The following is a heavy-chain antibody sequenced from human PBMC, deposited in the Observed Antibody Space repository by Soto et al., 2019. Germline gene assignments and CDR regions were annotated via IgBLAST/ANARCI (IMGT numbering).Heavy chain of an antibody. CDR2: ISAYNGDT. Sequence: ASVKVSCKASGYTFTSYGISWVRQAPGKGLERMGWISAYNGDTKYAQKLQGRVTMTTDTSTSTAYMELRSLRSDDTAVYYCARDSGIQLWLLYYFDYGGRVTLVTVSS. CDR3: ARDSGIQLWLLYYFDY. V-gene: IGHV1-18*01. D-gene: IGHD5-18*01. J-gene: IGHJ4*02. CDR1: GYTFTSYG.